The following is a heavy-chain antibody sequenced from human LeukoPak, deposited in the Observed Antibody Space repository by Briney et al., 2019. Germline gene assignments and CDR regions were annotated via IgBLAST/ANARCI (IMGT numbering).Heavy chain of an antibody. J-gene: IGHJ4*02. D-gene: IGHD4/OR15-4a*01. CDR1: DGSMKSYH. CDR2: IYTSGST. CDR3: ARRPGEYGGNDFDY. V-gene: IGHV4-4*07. Sequence: SETLSLTCSVSDGSMKSYHWSWIRQPAGKGLEWIGRIYTSGSTDYNPSLMSRVTMSVDTSKNQFSLKLRSMTAADTAVYYCARRPGEYGGNDFDYWGQGTLVTVSS.